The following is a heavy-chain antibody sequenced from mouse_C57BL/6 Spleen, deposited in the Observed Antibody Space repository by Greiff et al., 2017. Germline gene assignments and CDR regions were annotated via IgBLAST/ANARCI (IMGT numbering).Heavy chain of an antibody. V-gene: IGHV1-82*01. CDR2: IYPGDGDT. CDR1: GYAFSSSW. CDR3: ARGGFGAMGD. Sequence: VQLQESGPELVKPGASVKISCKASGYAFSSSWMNWVKQRPGKGLEWIGRIYPGDGDTNYNGKFKGKATLTADKSSSTAYMQLSSLTAEDSAVYFCARGGFGAMGDWGQGTSVTVSS. J-gene: IGHJ4*01.